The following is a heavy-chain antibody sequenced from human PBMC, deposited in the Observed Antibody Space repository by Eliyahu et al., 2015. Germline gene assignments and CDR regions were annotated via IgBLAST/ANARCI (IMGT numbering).Heavy chain of an antibody. CDR3: ARVGAANLGWYFDL. Sequence: QVQLQESGPELVKPSQTLSLTCTVXGGSISSGDYYWSWIRQPPGKGLEWIGYIYYSGSTYYNPSLKSRVTISVDTSKNQFSLKLSSVTAADTAVYYCARVGAANLGWYFDLWGRGTLVTVSS. D-gene: IGHD2-15*01. CDR1: GGSISSGDYY. V-gene: IGHV4-30-4*01. CDR2: IYYSGST. J-gene: IGHJ2*01.